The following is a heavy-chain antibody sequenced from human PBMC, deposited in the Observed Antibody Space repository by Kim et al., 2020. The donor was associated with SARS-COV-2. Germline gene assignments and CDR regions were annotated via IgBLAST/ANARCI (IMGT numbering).Heavy chain of an antibody. D-gene: IGHD3-22*01. Sequence: GGSLRLSCAASGFTFSSYAMSWVRQAPGKGLEWVSAISGSGGSTYYADSVKGRFTISRDNSKNTLYLQMNSLRAEDTAVYYCAKVDYYDSSGWVDYWGQGTLVTVSS. V-gene: IGHV3-23*01. CDR2: ISGSGGST. CDR1: GFTFSSYA. CDR3: AKVDYYDSSGWVDY. J-gene: IGHJ4*02.